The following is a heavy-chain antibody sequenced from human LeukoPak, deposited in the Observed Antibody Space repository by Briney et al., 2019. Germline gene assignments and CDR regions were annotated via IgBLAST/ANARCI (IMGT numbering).Heavy chain of an antibody. CDR2: IKFDGSEK. V-gene: IGHV3-7*01. CDR3: VKALGSPTADH. J-gene: IGHJ4*02. Sequence: GGSLRLSCAASGFTFTNNWMSWVRQAPGKGLEWVANIKFDGSEKYYVDSVEGRFTISRDNARNIVSLQMDSLRGEDTAVYYCVKALGSPTADHWGQGTLVTVSS. CDR1: GFTFTNNW. D-gene: IGHD3-16*01.